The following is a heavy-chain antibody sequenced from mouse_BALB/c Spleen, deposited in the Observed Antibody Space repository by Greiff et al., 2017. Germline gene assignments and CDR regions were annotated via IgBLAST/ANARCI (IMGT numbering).Heavy chain of an antibody. D-gene: IGHD1-2*01. CDR3: ARSDYYGYGKYYFDY. V-gene: IGHV1-14*01. CDR1: GYTFTSYV. J-gene: IGHJ2*01. Sequence: VQLKQSGPELVKPGASVKMSCKASGYTFTSYVMHWVKQKPGQGLEWIGYINPYNDGTKYNEKFKGKATLTSDKSSSTAYMELSSLTSEDSAVYYCARSDYYGYGKYYFDYWGQGTTLTVSS. CDR2: INPYNDGT.